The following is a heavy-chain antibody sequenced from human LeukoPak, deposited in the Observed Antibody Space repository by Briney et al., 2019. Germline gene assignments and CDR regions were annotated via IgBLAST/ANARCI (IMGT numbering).Heavy chain of an antibody. Sequence: GGSLRLSCAASGFTVSNNYMSWVRQAPGKGLEWVSVIYSGGSTYYADSVKGRFTISRDNSKNTLYLQVNSLRAEDTAVYYCARVWYSSVGEYYYYYMDVWGKGTTVTVSS. J-gene: IGHJ6*03. CDR3: ARVWYSSVGEYYYYYMDV. CDR1: GFTVSNNY. CDR2: IYSGGST. V-gene: IGHV3-53*01. D-gene: IGHD6-25*01.